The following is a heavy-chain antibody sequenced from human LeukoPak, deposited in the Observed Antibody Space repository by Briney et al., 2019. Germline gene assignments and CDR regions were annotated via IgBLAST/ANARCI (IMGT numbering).Heavy chain of an antibody. J-gene: IGHJ4*02. CDR2: ISGDSIYI. CDR3: ARCSSTGCASSPLAGYLY. V-gene: IGHV3-21*01. Sequence: GGSLRLSCAAAGFTFTSYSMNWVRQAPGRGLEWVSSISGDSIYIYYADSVRGRFTISRDNAKSSLFLQMNSLRAEDTAVYYCARCSSTGCASSPLAGYLYWGQGTLVTVSS. CDR1: GFTFTSYS. D-gene: IGHD2-2*01.